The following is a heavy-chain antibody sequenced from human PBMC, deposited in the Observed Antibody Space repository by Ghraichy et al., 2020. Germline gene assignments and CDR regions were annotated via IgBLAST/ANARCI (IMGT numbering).Heavy chain of an antibody. CDR2: INHSGST. J-gene: IGHJ4*02. D-gene: IGHD3-16*01. CDR3: ASGPRTEEPYYDYVGGNLLAQRENDY. Sequence: SQTLSLTCAVYGGSFSEYYWRWIRQPPGKGLEWIGEINHSGSTNYNPSLKSRLTISVDTSKNQFSLKLSSVTAADTAVYYCASGPRTEEPYYDYVGGNLLAQRENDYWGQGTLVTVSS. V-gene: IGHV4-34*01. CDR1: GGSFSEYY.